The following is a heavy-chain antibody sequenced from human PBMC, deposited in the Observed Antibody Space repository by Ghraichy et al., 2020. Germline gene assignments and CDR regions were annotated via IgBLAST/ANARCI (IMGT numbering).Heavy chain of an antibody. CDR1: GGSFSGYY. D-gene: IGHD4-17*01. CDR2: INHSGST. Sequence: SETLSLTCAVYGGSFSGYYWSWIRQPPGKGLEWIGEINHSGSTNYNPSLKSRVTISVDTSKNQFSLKLSSVTAADTAVYYCARGGKRYGYYFDYWGQGTLVTVSS. J-gene: IGHJ4*02. CDR3: ARGGKRYGYYFDY. V-gene: IGHV4-34*01.